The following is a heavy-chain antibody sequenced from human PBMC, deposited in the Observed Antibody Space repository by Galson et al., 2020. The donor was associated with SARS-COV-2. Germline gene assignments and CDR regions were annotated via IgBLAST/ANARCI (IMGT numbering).Heavy chain of an antibody. Sequence: GGSLRLSCAASGFTFSSYRMNWVRQAPGKGLEWVSYISSTSNTISYADSVKGRFTISRDKAKNSLYLQMNSLRDEDTAVYYCARDPWLVPIWDCCSQRTLVTVSS. CDR2: ISSTSNTI. D-gene: IGHD6-19*01. CDR1: GFTFSSYR. V-gene: IGHV3-48*02. J-gene: IGHJ4*02. CDR3: ARDPWLVPIWDC.